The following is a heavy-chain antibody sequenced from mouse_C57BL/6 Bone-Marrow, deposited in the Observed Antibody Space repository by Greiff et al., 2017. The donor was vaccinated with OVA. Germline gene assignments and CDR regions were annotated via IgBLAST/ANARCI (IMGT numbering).Heavy chain of an antibody. CDR1: GFTFSDFY. Sequence: EVQRVESGGGLVQSGRSLRLSCATSGFTFSDFYMEWVRQAPGKGLEWIAASRNKANDYTTEYSASVKGRFIVSRDTSQSILYLQMNALRAEDTAIYYCARDAYYYGSDWYFDVWGTGTTVTVSS. V-gene: IGHV7-1*01. D-gene: IGHD1-1*01. CDR3: ARDAYYYGSDWYFDV. J-gene: IGHJ1*03. CDR2: SRNKANDYTT.